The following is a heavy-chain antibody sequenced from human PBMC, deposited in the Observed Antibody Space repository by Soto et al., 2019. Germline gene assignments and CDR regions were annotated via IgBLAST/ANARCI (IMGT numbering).Heavy chain of an antibody. CDR2: VNQSGEA. V-gene: IGHV4-34*01. Sequence: SETLSPTFAVYGGSVSGYYWILVRQPPGKDLECTGEVNQSGEATSNPSLKSRVTISVDTSKNQFSLKLSSVTAADTAVYYCARSRRNYFDPGGQGTLVTVSS. CDR3: ARSRRNYFDP. CDR1: GGSVSGYY. J-gene: IGHJ5*02.